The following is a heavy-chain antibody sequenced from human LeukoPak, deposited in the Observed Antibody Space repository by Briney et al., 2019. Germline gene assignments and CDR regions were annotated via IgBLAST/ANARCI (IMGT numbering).Heavy chain of an antibody. D-gene: IGHD3-16*02. Sequence: GASVKVSCKASGYTFTSYGISWVRQAPGQGLEWMGWISAYNGNTNYAQKLQGRVTMTTDTSTSTAYMELRSLRSDDTAVYYCARDLPRSSRPGPLSIENWFDPWGQGTLVTVSS. J-gene: IGHJ5*02. CDR1: GYTFTSYG. V-gene: IGHV1-18*01. CDR3: ARDLPRSSRPGPLSIENWFDP. CDR2: ISAYNGNT.